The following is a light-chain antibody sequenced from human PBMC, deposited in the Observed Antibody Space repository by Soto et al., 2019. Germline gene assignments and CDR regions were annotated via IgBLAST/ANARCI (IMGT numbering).Light chain of an antibody. CDR3: HQYAYAPLT. Sequence: EIVLTQSPGTLSLSPGEGATLSCRASQNVGNNYLALYQQKFGQPPRLLIYHASPRATGVSDRFSGSGSGADFTLIISRLEPDDFAVYYCHQYAYAPLTFGGGTKVEIK. CDR2: HAS. CDR1: QNVGNNY. J-gene: IGKJ4*01. V-gene: IGKV3-20*01.